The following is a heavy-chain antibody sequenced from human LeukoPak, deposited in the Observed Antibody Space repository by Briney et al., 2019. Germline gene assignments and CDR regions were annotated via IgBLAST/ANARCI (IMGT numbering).Heavy chain of an antibody. D-gene: IGHD6-13*01. CDR2: ICSSGST. J-gene: IGHJ4*02. V-gene: IGHV4-4*07. Sequence: SETLSLTCTVSGGAISSYYWSWIRQPAGKGLEWIGRICSSGSTNYNTSLKSRVTMSVDTSKNQFSLKLSSVTAADTAVYYCARDNEAAARAYDYWGQGTLVTVSS. CDR3: ARDNEAAARAYDY. CDR1: GGAISSYY.